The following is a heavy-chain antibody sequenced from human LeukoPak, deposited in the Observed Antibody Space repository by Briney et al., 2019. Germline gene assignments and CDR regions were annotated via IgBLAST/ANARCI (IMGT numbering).Heavy chain of an antibody. CDR1: GGSVSSSNYY. J-gene: IGHJ4*02. V-gene: IGHV4-61*01. D-gene: IGHD6-13*01. CDR3: ARVSVAGTGPDY. CDR2: FSYNVHS. Sequence: SETLSLTCTVSGGSVSSSNYYWSWIRQSPGKGLEWVGFFSYNVHSDYNPSLKSRVTISIDTSRNQFSLRLTSVTAADTAIYYCARVSVAGTGPDYWGQGTLVTVSS.